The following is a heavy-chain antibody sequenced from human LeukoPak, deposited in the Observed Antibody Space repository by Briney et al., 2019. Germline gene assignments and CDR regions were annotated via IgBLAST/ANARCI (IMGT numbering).Heavy chain of an antibody. CDR1: GFTFSGHS. J-gene: IGHJ6*03. CDR2: ISSSSSYI. CDR3: ARATESWYSSSWSNYYYYMDV. Sequence: GGSLRLSCAASGFTFSGHSMNWVRQAPGKGLEWVSSISSSSSYIYYADSVKGRFTISRDNAKNSLYLQMNSLRAEDTAVYYCARATESWYSSSWSNYYYYMDVWGKGTTVTISS. V-gene: IGHV3-21*01. D-gene: IGHD6-13*01.